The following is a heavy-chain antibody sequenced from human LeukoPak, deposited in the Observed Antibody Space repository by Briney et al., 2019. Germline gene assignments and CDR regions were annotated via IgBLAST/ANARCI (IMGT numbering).Heavy chain of an antibody. V-gene: IGHV4-39*07. Sequence: SETLSLTCTVSGGSISSSSHYWGWIRQPPGKGLEWIGSIYYSGSTYYNPSLKSRVTISIDTSKNEFSLKLTSVIAADTAVYYCAREANYYGSGSYFEGTFDYWGQGSLVTVSS. J-gene: IGHJ4*02. CDR1: GGSISSSSHY. D-gene: IGHD3-10*01. CDR3: AREANYYGSGSYFEGTFDY. CDR2: IYYSGST.